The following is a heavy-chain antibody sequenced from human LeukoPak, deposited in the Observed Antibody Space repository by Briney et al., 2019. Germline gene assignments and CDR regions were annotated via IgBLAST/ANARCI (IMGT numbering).Heavy chain of an antibody. J-gene: IGHJ6*03. Sequence: GGSLKLSCAPSGMIFINHGRPWFRQAPGKGLVGSPRFNTDGRSTTYTDSVKGRFTVSRDNAKNTLYLQMNSLRAEDTAVYYCVRDVRGIGQDYYYMDVWGKGTTVTVSS. CDR1: GMIFINHG. V-gene: IGHV3-74*01. CDR2: FNTDGRST. CDR3: VRDVRGIGQDYYYMDV. D-gene: IGHD3/OR15-3a*01.